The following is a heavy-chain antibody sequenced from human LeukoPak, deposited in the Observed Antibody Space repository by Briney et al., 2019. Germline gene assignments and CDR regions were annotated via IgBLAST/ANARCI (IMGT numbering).Heavy chain of an antibody. V-gene: IGHV1-18*01. CDR3: ARDVIGYDNHQTHFDY. D-gene: IGHD5-12*01. Sequence: ASVKVSCKASGYTFTNYGITWVRQAPGQGPEWMGWISGNTGKTSYAQKFQGRVTMTRDTSTSTVYMELSSLRSEDTAVYYCARDVIGYDNHQTHFDYWGQGTLVTVSS. J-gene: IGHJ4*02. CDR1: GYTFTNYG. CDR2: ISGNTGKT.